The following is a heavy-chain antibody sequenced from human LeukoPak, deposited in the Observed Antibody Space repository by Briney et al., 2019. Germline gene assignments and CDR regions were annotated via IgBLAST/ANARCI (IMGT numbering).Heavy chain of an antibody. CDR1: GFIFSSYA. Sequence: PGGSLRLSCAASGFIFSSYAMSWVRQAPGKGLEWVSTISGSGGSTYYADSVKGRFTISRDNAKNTLYLQMNSLRAEDTAVYYCARVTYYFASGSLAIYYFDYWGQGTLVTVSS. J-gene: IGHJ4*02. CDR3: ARVTYYFASGSLAIYYFDY. V-gene: IGHV3-23*01. D-gene: IGHD3-10*01. CDR2: ISGSGGST.